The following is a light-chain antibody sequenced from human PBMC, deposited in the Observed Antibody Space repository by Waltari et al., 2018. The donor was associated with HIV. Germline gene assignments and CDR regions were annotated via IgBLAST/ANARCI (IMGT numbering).Light chain of an antibody. CDR2: DVT. CDR3: SSYTSTTAWV. V-gene: IGLV2-14*01. CDR1: SSDVGGYNY. J-gene: IGLJ3*02. Sequence: QSALTQPASVSGSPGQSITISCTGTSSDVGGYNYVSWYQQYPGKAPQLMIYDVTGRPSGVSNRFSGSKSGNTASLTISGLQAEDEADYYCSSYTSTTAWVFGGGTKVTVL.